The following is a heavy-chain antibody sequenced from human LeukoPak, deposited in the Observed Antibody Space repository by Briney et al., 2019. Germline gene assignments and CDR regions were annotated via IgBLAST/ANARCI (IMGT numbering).Heavy chain of an antibody. CDR3: ARGYSSGWLHYYYYYMDV. V-gene: IGHV4-59*01. J-gene: IGHJ6*03. CDR1: GGSISSYY. CDR2: IYYSGST. D-gene: IGHD6-19*01. Sequence: SETLSLTCTVSGGSISSYYWSWIRQPPGKGLEWIGYIYYSGSTNYNPSLKSRVAISVDTSKNQFSLKLSSVTAADTAVYYCARGYSSGWLHYYYYYMDVWGKGTTVTISS.